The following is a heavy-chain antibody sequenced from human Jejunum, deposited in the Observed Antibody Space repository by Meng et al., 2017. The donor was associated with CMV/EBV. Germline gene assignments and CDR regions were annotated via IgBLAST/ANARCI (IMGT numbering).Heavy chain of an antibody. CDR1: GVTFSSYA. D-gene: IGHD2-2*01. CDR3: AKGQRTSIYYYGMDV. CDR2: IRNDGVNN. Sequence: GVTFSSYAMHWVRQAPGEGLEWVAFIRNDGVNNYYADSVKGRFTISRDNAKNTLFLQMNSLRADDTALYYCAKGQRTSIYYYGMDVWGQGTTVTVSS. J-gene: IGHJ6*02. V-gene: IGHV3-30*02.